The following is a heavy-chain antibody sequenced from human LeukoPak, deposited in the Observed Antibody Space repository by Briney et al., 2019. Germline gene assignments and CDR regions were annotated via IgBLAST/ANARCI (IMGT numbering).Heavy chain of an antibody. D-gene: IGHD3-22*01. V-gene: IGHV1-18*01. CDR3: AREWNYETSGYYYYY. CDR1: GYTFTSYG. CDR2: ISAYNGNT. Sequence: ASVKVSCKASGYTFTSYGISWVRQAPGQGLEWMGWISAYNGNTNYAQKFQGRVTITADESTSTAYMELSSLKSEDTALYYCAREWNYETSGYYYYYWGQGTLVTVSS. J-gene: IGHJ4*02.